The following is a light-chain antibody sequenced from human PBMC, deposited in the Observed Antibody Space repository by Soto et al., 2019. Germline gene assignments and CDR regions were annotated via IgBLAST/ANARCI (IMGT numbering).Light chain of an antibody. V-gene: IGLV2-23*01. J-gene: IGLJ1*01. CDR1: SSDFGSYNL. CDR3: CSYVGGSTPYV. CDR2: EGS. Sequence: QSALTQPASVSGSPGQSITISCTETSSDFGSYNLVSWYRHHPGKAPKLMMYEGSKLPSGVSNRFSGSKSGITSSLTISGLQAEDEADYYCCSYVGGSTPYVFGTGTKVTVL.